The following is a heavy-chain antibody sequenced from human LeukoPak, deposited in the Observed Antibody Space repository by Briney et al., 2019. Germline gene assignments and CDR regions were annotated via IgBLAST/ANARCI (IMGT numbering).Heavy chain of an antibody. CDR2: ISSSSSYI. V-gene: IGHV3-21*01. Sequence: GGSLRLSCAASGFTSSSYSMNWVRQAPGKGLEWVSSISSSSSYIYYADSVKGRFTISRDNAKNSLYLQMNSLRAEDTAVYYCARDNGRYFDWLLEGYYFDYWGQGTLVTVSS. CDR1: GFTSSSYS. CDR3: ARDNGRYFDWLLEGYYFDY. D-gene: IGHD3-9*01. J-gene: IGHJ4*02.